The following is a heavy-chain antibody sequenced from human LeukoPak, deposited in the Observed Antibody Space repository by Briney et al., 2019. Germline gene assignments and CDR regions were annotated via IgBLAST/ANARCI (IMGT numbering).Heavy chain of an antibody. V-gene: IGHV3-30-3*01. J-gene: IGHJ4*02. CDR3: ARGGGSGSYYNVMFDY. CDR1: GFTFSSYA. Sequence: GGSLRLSCAASGFTFSSYAMHWVRQAPGKGLEWVAVISYDGSNKYYADSVKGRFTISRDNSKNTLYLQMNSLRAEDTAVYYCARGGGSGSYYNVMFDYWGQGTLVTVSS. D-gene: IGHD3-10*01. CDR2: ISYDGSNK.